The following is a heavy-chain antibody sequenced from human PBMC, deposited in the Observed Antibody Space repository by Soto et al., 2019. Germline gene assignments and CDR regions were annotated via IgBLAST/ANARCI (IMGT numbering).Heavy chain of an antibody. V-gene: IGHV4-4*02. D-gene: IGHD3-3*01. CDR3: ARGGSGYYPNWFDP. Sequence: SETLSLTCAVSSGSISSNNWWSWVRQTPGKGLEWIGEIYYSGSTNYNPSLKSRVTISVDNSKNQFSLELISVTAADTAVYYYARGGSGYYPNWFDPWGQGTLVT. J-gene: IGHJ5*02. CDR1: SGSISSNNW. CDR2: IYYSGST.